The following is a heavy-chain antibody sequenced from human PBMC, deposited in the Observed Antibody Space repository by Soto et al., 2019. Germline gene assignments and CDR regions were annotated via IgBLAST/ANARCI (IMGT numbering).Heavy chain of an antibody. J-gene: IGHJ4*02. Sequence: QVQLVESGGGVVQPGRSLRLSCAASGFTFSSYGMHWVRQAPGKGLEWVAVISYDGSNKYYADSVKGRFTISRDNSKNTLYLQMNSLRAEDTAVYYCAKDRQRLGGLDYWGQGTLVTVSS. CDR1: GFTFSSYG. V-gene: IGHV3-30*18. D-gene: IGHD6-25*01. CDR2: ISYDGSNK. CDR3: AKDRQRLGGLDY.